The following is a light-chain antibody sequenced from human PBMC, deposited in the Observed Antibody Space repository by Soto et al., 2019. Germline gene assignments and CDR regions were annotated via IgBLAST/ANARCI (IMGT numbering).Light chain of an antibody. J-gene: IGLJ1*01. Sequence: QSVLTQPASVSGSPGQSITISCPGTSSEVGGYNYVSWYQQHPGKAPKLMIYDVSNRPSGVSNRFSGSKSGNTASLTISGLQAEDEADYYCSSYTSSSILYVFGTGTKVTVL. CDR2: DVS. V-gene: IGLV2-14*01. CDR1: SSEVGGYNY. CDR3: SSYTSSSILYV.